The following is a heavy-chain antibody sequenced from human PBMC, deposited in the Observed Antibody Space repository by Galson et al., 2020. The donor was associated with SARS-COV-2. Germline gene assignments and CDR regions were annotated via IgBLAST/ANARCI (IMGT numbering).Heavy chain of an antibody. CDR3: ARVMTFSLFGVIMGKEFDP. CDR1: GGSISSGDYY. CDR2: IDYIGST. D-gene: IGHD3-3*01. Sequence: SETLSLTCTVSGGSISSGDYYWTWSRQPPGKGLEWIGHIDYIGSTSYNTSLKSRVTISIDTSRNQFSLRLSSVTAADTAVYYCARVMTFSLFGVIMGKEFDPWGQGTLVTVSS. J-gene: IGHJ5*02. V-gene: IGHV4-30-4*01.